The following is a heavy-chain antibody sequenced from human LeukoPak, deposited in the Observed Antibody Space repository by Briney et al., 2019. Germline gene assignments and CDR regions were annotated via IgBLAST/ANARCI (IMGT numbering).Heavy chain of an antibody. D-gene: IGHD7-27*01. CDR3: ARGITGGRTGFDY. CDR1: GFTFGSYA. Sequence: GGSLRLSCAASGFTFGSYAMHWVRQAPGKGPEWVAVISYDGSNKNYADSVKGRFTISRDNSKNTLYLQMNSLRAEDAAVYYCARGITGGRTGFDYWGQGTLVTVSS. J-gene: IGHJ4*02. V-gene: IGHV3-30-3*01. CDR2: ISYDGSNK.